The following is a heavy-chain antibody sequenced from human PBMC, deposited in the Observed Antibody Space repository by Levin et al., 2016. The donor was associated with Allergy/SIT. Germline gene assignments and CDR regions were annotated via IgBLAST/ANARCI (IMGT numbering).Heavy chain of an antibody. V-gene: IGHV1-2*02. D-gene: IGHD6-13*01. Sequence: WVRQAPGQGLEWMGWINPNSGVTHYAQTFQGRVTMTRDTSISTAYMELSGLRSDDTAVYYCARVRSKFDSDYYYHDLDVWGQGTTVTVSS. J-gene: IGHJ6*02. CDR2: INPNSGVT. CDR3: ARVRSKFDSDYYYHDLDV.